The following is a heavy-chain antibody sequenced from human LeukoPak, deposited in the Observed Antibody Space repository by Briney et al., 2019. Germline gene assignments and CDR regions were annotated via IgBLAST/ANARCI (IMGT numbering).Heavy chain of an antibody. CDR2: INPNSGGT. J-gene: IGHJ6*02. D-gene: IGHD6-13*01. CDR3: ARDRVAAAGEPGYYGMDV. CDR1: GYTFTGYY. Sequence: ASVKVSCKASGYTFTGYYMHWVRQAPGQGLEWMGWINPNSGGTNYAQKFQGWVTMTRDTSISTAYMELSRLRSDDTAVYYCARDRVAAAGEPGYYGMDVWGQGTTVAVSS. V-gene: IGHV1-2*04.